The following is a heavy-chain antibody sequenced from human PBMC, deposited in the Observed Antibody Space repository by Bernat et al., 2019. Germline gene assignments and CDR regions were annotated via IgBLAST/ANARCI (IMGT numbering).Heavy chain of an antibody. V-gene: IGHV3-48*02. D-gene: IGHD6-19*01. CDR1: GFTFSSYH. Sequence: EVQLVESGGGSVQPGGSLRLSCVASGFTFSSYHMNWVRQAPGKGLEWVSYISPTSTIYYADSVKGRFTISRDNAKNSLYLQMNSLGDEDTAVYYCAREGGGIAVAGVWRQFDYWGQGTLVTVSS. CDR3: AREGGGIAVAGVWRQFDY. CDR2: ISPTSTI. J-gene: IGHJ4*02.